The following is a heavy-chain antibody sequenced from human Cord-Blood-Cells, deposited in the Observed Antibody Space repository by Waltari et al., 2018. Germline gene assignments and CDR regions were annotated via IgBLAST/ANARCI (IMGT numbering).Heavy chain of an antibody. CDR2: MNPNSGNT. J-gene: IGHJ6*03. CDR3: ARVGYGGTTGGYYYYMDV. Sequence: QVQLDQCVAEGKRPTATVVVPSMHTGYTVATPYTNTVPKAPPTGLEWMGWMNPNSGNTGYAQKFQGRVTMTRTTSISTAYMELSSLRSEDTAVYYCARVGYGGTTGGYYYYMDVWGKGTTVTVSS. V-gene: IGHV1-8*01. CDR1: GYTVATPY. D-gene: IGHD4-17*01.